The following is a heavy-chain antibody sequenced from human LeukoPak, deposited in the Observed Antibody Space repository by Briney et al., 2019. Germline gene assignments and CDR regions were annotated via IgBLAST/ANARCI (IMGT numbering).Heavy chain of an antibody. D-gene: IGHD1-1*01. J-gene: IGHJ4*02. CDR1: GGSISSYY. Sequence: SETLSLTCTVSGGSISSYYWSWIRQPPGKGLEWIGYIYYSGSTNYNPSLKSRVTISVDTSKNQFSLKLSSVTAADTAVYYCARSYKNPSHVDYWGQGTLVTVSS. CDR2: IYYSGST. V-gene: IGHV4-59*01. CDR3: ARSYKNPSHVDY.